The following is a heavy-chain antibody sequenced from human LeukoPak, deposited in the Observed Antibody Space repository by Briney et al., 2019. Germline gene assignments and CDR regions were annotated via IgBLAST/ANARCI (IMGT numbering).Heavy chain of an antibody. CDR3: ARGYCSGGGCYTAEYLPH. D-gene: IGHD2-15*01. CDR2: MRPNSGET. V-gene: IGHV1-8*02. Sequence: ASVKVSCKASGYTFTNFEINWVRQVAGQSLEWMVWMRPNSGETVNVQKFQGRVTMTRDISTSTAYMELTGLRSDDTAVYFCARGYCSGGGCYTAEYLPHWGQGTLVTVSS. J-gene: IGHJ1*01. CDR1: GYTFTNFE.